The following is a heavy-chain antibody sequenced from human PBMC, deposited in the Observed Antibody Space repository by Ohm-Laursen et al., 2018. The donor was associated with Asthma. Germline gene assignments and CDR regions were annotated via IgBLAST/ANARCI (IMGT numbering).Heavy chain of an antibody. J-gene: IGHJ6*02. D-gene: IGHD2-2*01. CDR1: GGSISSGDYY. CDR2: IYYSGST. CDR3: ARGAIVVVPAARSYYYYGMDV. V-gene: IGHV4-39*07. Sequence: TLSLTCPVSGGSISSGDYYWSWIRQPPGKGLGWIGSIYYSGSTYYNPSLKSRVTISVDTSKNQFSLKLSSVTAADTAVYYCARGAIVVVPAARSYYYYGMDVWGQGTTVTVSS.